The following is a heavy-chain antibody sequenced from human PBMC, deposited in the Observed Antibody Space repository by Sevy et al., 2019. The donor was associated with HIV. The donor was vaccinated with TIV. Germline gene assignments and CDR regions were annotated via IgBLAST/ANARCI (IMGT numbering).Heavy chain of an antibody. V-gene: IGHV4-59*11. CDR1: GGSITSLY. J-gene: IGHJ4*02. CDR3: AGENAWGRGYS. D-gene: IGHD1-26*01. Sequence: SETLSLTCTVSGGSITSLYWNWIRQPPGKGLEWIANISYNGHINYNPSLKSRVPFSLDTSKNQFSLRLSSVTAADAAMYYCAGENAWGRGYSWGQGTLVTVSS. CDR2: ISYNGHI.